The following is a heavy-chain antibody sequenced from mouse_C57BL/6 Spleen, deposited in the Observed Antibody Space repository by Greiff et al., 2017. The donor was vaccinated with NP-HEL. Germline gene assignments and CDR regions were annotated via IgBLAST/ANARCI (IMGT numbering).Heavy chain of an antibody. J-gene: IGHJ4*01. CDR2: INPNNGGT. Sequence: EVQLQQSGPELVKPGASVKISCKASGYTFTDYYMNWVKQSHGKSLEWIGDINPNNGGTSYNQKFKGKATLTVDKSSSTAYMELRSLTSEDSAVYYCASYYYGSSPHYYAMDYWGQGTSVTVSS. V-gene: IGHV1-26*01. CDR3: ASYYYGSSPHYYAMDY. D-gene: IGHD1-1*01. CDR1: GYTFTDYY.